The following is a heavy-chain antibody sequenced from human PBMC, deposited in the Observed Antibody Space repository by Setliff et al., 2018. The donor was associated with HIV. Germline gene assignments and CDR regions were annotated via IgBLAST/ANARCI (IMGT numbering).Heavy chain of an antibody. CDR3: ARESIASSFVFYSHYMDF. CDR1: GFRFTAHK. J-gene: IGHJ6*03. D-gene: IGHD2-2*01. Sequence: ASVKVSCKTSGFRFTAHKFHWVRQAPGQGLEWMGWTDANGGVTRYAQKFQGRITMTGDPSTATAFMDLNRLTSDDTAVYFCARESIASSFVFYSHYMDFWGSGTTVTVSS. CDR2: TDANGGVT. V-gene: IGHV1-2*02.